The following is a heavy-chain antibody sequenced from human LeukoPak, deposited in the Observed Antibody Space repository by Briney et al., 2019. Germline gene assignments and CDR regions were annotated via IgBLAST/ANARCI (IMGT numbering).Heavy chain of an antibody. CDR3: ASWCNSTSCYGPPFDY. J-gene: IGHJ4*02. V-gene: IGHV1-2*02. D-gene: IGHD2-2*01. Sequence: GASVKVSCKASGYTFTGYYMHWVRQAPGQGLEWMGWINPNSGGTNYAQKFQGRVTMTRDTSISTAYMELSRLRSDDTAVYYCASWCNSTSCYGPPFDYWGQGTLVTVSS. CDR1: GYTFTGYY. CDR2: INPNSGGT.